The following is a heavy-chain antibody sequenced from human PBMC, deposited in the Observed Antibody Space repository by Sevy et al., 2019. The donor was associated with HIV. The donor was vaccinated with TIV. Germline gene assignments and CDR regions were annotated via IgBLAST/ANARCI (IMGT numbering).Heavy chain of an antibody. CDR1: GYSFTRHW. CDR3: ARHLDYGDYRGGTFDI. Sequence: GGSLKISCKGSGYSFTRHWIVWVRQMPGKGLEWVGIIYPGDSDTRYSPSFQGQVTISADKSVTTAYLQWISLKASDTAMYYCARHLDYGDYRGGTFDIWGQGTMVNVSS. D-gene: IGHD4-17*01. J-gene: IGHJ3*02. CDR2: IYPGDSDT. V-gene: IGHV5-51*01.